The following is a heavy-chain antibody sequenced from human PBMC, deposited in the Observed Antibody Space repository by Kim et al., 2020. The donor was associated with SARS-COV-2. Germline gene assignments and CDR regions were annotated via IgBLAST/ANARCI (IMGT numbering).Heavy chain of an antibody. J-gene: IGHJ4*02. CDR3: AKGVYDILTGSHYFDY. V-gene: IGHV3-30*02. D-gene: IGHD3-9*01. Sequence: SAKGRFTISRDNSKNTLYLQMNSLRAEDTAVYYFAKGVYDILTGSHYFDYWGQGTLVTVSS.